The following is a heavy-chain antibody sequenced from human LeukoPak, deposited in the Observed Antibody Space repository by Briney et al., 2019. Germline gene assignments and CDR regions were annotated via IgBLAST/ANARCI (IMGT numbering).Heavy chain of an antibody. CDR1: GFTFSSFW. J-gene: IGHJ3*02. D-gene: IGHD2-15*01. Sequence: GGSLRLSCAASGFTFSSFWMGWVRQAPGKGLEWVANIKQDGSEKYYVDSMKGRFTISRDNAKNSLYLQMNSLRAEDTAVYYCASYRVVAAFDIWGQGTMVTVSS. V-gene: IGHV3-7*01. CDR2: IKQDGSEK. CDR3: ASYRVVAAFDI.